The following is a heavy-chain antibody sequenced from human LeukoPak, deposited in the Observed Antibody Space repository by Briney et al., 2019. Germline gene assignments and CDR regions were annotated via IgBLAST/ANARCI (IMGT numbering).Heavy chain of an antibody. CDR1: GFTFSSYG. Sequence: GGSLRLSCAASGFTFSSYGMTWVRQAPGKGLEWVSYISSSSSTIYYPDSVKGRFNISRDNAKNSLYLQLNSLRAEDTAVYYCARSLVVGATYPYHWGQGTLVTVSS. D-gene: IGHD1-26*01. CDR3: ARSLVVGATYPYH. V-gene: IGHV3-48*01. J-gene: IGHJ5*02. CDR2: ISSSSSTI.